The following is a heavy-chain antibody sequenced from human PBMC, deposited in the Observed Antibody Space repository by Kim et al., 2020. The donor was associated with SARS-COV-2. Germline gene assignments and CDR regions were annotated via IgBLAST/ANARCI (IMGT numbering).Heavy chain of an antibody. CDR3: ARPIIDYSNSLLYFDY. J-gene: IGHJ4*02. Sequence: SLESRVTISVDTSKNQFSLKLSSVTAADTAVYYCARPIIDYSNSLLYFDYWGQGTLVTVSS. V-gene: IGHV4-39*01. D-gene: IGHD4-4*01.